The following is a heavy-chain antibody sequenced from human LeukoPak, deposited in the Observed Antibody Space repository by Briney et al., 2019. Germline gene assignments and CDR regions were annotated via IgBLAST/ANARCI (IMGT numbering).Heavy chain of an antibody. D-gene: IGHD3-22*01. V-gene: IGHV1-2*02. CDR3: ARDRRLHYYDSSGNNWFDP. CDR1: GYTFTGYY. Sequence: ASVKVSCKASGYTFTGYYMHWVRQAPGQGLEWMGWINPNSGGTNYAQKFQGRVTMTRDTSISIAYMELSRLRSDDTAVYYCARDRRLHYYDSSGNNWFDPWGQGTLVTVSS. CDR2: INPNSGGT. J-gene: IGHJ5*02.